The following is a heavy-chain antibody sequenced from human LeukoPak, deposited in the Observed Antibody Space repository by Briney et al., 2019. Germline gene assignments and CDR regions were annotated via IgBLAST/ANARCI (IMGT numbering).Heavy chain of an antibody. Sequence: GGSLRLSCAASGFTFSSYAMYWVRQAPGKGLEWVAVISYDGSNKYYADSVKGRFTISRDNSKNTLYLQMNSLRAEDTAVYYCARDPEDTAMADYWGQGTLVTVSS. CDR1: GFTFSSYA. CDR3: ARDPEDTAMADY. D-gene: IGHD5-18*01. J-gene: IGHJ4*02. V-gene: IGHV3-30*04. CDR2: ISYDGSNK.